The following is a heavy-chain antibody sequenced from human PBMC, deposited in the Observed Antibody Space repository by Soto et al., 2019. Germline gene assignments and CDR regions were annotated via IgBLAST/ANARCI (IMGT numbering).Heavy chain of an antibody. J-gene: IGHJ4*02. Sequence: SQTPSITCTVSCRTFRINADFRYLAWSRHPPGKGLEWTGSIDNGWNTYHTPPLTSRVIISADTSKNQFSLSLNSFTAADTAVYYCVKRSLIVAPTWGKASLVTTSS. CDR2: IDNGWNT. CDR3: VKRSLIVAPT. D-gene: IGHD2-21*01. CDR1: CRTFRINADF. V-gene: IGHV4-39*01.